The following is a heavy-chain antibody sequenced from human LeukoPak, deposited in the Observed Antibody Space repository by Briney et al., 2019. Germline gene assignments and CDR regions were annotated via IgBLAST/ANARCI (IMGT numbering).Heavy chain of an antibody. CDR2: IYYSGST. Sequence: PETLSLTCTVSGASITSYYWNWIRQPPGKGLEWIGYIYYSGSTLYNSSLKSRVTMSVDTSKNQFSLKLSSVTAVDTAVYYCARKIAAVGHFDYWGQGTLVTVSS. D-gene: IGHD6-13*01. CDR3: ARKIAAVGHFDY. J-gene: IGHJ4*02. CDR1: GASITSYY. V-gene: IGHV4-59*12.